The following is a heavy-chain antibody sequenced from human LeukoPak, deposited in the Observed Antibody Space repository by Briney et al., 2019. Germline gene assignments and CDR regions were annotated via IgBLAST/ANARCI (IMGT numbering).Heavy chain of an antibody. J-gene: IGHJ6*02. V-gene: IGHV1-69*04. CDR3: ASVGGRYYYYYGMDV. D-gene: IGHD1-26*01. CDR1: GGTFSSYA. CDR2: IIPILGIA. Sequence: SVKVSCKASGGTFSSYAICWVRQAPGQGLEWMGRIIPILGIANYAQKFQGRVTITADKSTSTAYMELSSLRSEDTAVYYCASVGGRYYYYYGMDVWGQGTTVTVSS.